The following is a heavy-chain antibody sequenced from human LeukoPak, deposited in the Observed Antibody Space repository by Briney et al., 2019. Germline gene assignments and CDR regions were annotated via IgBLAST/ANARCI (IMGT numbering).Heavy chain of an antibody. J-gene: IGHJ6*03. CDR2: IYISGST. D-gene: IGHD6-19*01. V-gene: IGHV4-4*07. CDR3: AAAAVAGTGPLSYDYYYYMDV. CDR1: GGSISSYY. Sequence: PWETLSLTCTVSGGSISSYYWSWIRQPAGKGLEWVGRIYISGSTNYNPSLKSRVTMSVDTSKNQFSLKLSSVTAADTAVYYCAAAAVAGTGPLSYDYYYYMDVWGKGTTVTVSS.